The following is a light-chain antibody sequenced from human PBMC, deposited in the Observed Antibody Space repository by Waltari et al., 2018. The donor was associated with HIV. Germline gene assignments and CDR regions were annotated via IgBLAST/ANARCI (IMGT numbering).Light chain of an antibody. CDR1: SSDVGGSNY. CDR2: EVS. Sequence: QSALTQPASVSGSPGQSITISCTGTSSDVGGSNYVSWYQQHPGKAPKLMLYEVSNRPSGVSNRFSGSKSGNTAYLTIAGLQAEDEADYYCSSYTSSSTVVFGGGTKRTVL. V-gene: IGLV2-14*01. J-gene: IGLJ2*01. CDR3: SSYTSSSTVV.